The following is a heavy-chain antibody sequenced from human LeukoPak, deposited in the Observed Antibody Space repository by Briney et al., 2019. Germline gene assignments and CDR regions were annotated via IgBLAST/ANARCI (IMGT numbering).Heavy chain of an antibody. V-gene: IGHV1-2*02. CDR3: AREQQLVLRNAFDI. J-gene: IGHJ3*02. D-gene: IGHD6-13*01. CDR2: INPNSGGT. Sequence: ASVTVSCKASGYTFTGYYMHWVRQAPGQGLEWMGWINPNSGGTNYAQKFQGRVTMTRDTSISTAYMELSRLRSDDTAVYYCAREQQLVLRNAFDIWGQGTMVTVSS. CDR1: GYTFTGYY.